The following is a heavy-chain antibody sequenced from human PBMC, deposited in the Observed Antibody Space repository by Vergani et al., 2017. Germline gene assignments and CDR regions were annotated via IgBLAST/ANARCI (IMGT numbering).Heavy chain of an antibody. Sequence: QVQLVESGGGVVQPGRSLRLSCAASGFTFSSYGMHWVRQAPGKGLEWVAVISYDGSNKYYADSVKGRFTISRDNSKNTLYLQMNSLRAEDTDVYYCAKTEYYYYYYMVVWGKGTTVTVSS. CDR3: AKTEYYYYYYMVV. CDR1: GFTFSSYG. V-gene: IGHV3-30*18. J-gene: IGHJ6*03. CDR2: ISYDGSNK.